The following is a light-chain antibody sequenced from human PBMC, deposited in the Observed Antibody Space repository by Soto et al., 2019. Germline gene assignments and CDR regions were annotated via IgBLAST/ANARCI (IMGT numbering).Light chain of an antibody. CDR2: DDS. CDR1: NIGSKS. V-gene: IGLV3-21*02. J-gene: IGLJ1*01. Sequence: SYELTQPPSVSVAPGQTARITCGGNNIGSKSVHWYQQKPGQAPVLVVYDDSDRPSGIPERFSGSNSGNTATLTISRVGAGDEADYYCQVWDSSSDHSVFGTGTKVTVL. CDR3: QVWDSSSDHSV.